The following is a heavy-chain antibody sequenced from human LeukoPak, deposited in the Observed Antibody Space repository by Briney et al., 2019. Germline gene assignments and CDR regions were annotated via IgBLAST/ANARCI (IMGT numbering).Heavy chain of an antibody. D-gene: IGHD3-10*01. J-gene: IGHJ4*02. CDR3: AREIFGSGSHPDF. CDR2: IWHDGSHK. V-gene: IGHV3-33*01. Sequence: GGSLRLSCAASGFNFDTYAMHWVRQAPGQGLEWVALIWHDGSHKFYSNSVRGQFTISRDNSKNTVYLQMNNLRPDDTAVYYCAREIFGSGSHPDFWGQGTLVTVSS. CDR1: GFNFDTYA.